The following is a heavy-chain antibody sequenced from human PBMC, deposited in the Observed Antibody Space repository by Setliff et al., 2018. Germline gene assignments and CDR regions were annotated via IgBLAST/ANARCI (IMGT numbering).Heavy chain of an antibody. J-gene: IGHJ4*02. Sequence: GASVKVSCKASGYAFTGYYIHWVRQAPGQGLEWMGRINPNSGGTNYAQKFQGRVTMTRDTSISTAYMELTSLRSDDTAVFYCARSLAARIYYFDYWGQGTLVTVSS. CDR2: INPNSGGT. CDR1: GYAFTGYY. CDR3: ARSLAARIYYFDY. V-gene: IGHV1-2*06. D-gene: IGHD6-6*01.